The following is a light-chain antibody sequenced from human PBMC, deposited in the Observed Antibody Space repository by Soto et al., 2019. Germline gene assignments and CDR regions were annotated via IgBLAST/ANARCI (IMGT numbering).Light chain of an antibody. CDR1: SLNIGSNS. Sequence: QAVVTQSPSASGTPGQRVTISCSGSSLNIGSNSVHWYQQFPGTAPKLLIHTNNQRPSGVPDRFSGSKSGTSAALAIRGLRSEDEAEYYCASWDDGLSGYVFGTGTKLTVL. CDR2: TNN. CDR3: ASWDDGLSGYV. V-gene: IGLV1-47*02. J-gene: IGLJ1*01.